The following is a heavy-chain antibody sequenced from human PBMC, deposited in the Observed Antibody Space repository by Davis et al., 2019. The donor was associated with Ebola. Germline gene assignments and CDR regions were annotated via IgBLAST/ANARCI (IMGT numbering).Heavy chain of an antibody. J-gene: IGHJ6*02. D-gene: IGHD3-3*01. CDR3: AKMYYDFWSGYNPPMDV. V-gene: IGHV3-11*01. Sequence: GESLKISCAASGFTFSDYYMSWIRQAPGKGLEWVSYISSSGSTIYYADSVKGRFTISRDNAKNSLYLQMNSLRAEDTAVYYCAKMYYDFWSGYNPPMDVWGQGTTVTVSS. CDR1: GFTFSDYY. CDR2: ISSSGSTI.